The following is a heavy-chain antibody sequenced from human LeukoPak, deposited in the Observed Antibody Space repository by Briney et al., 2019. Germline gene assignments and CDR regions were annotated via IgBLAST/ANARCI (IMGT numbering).Heavy chain of an antibody. CDR1: GFTVSSNY. V-gene: IGHV3-53*01. D-gene: IGHD3-10*01. Sequence: GGSLRLSCAASGFTVSSNYMSWVRQAPGKGLEWVSVIYSGGSTYYADSVKGRFTVSRDNSKNTRYLQMNSLRAEDTAVYYCAREYYYGSGSYSYYYGMDVWGQGTTVTVSS. J-gene: IGHJ6*02. CDR2: IYSGGST. CDR3: AREYYYGSGSYSYYYGMDV.